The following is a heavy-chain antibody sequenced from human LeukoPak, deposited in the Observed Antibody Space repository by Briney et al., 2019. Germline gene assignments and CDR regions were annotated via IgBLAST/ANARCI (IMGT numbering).Heavy chain of an antibody. J-gene: IGHJ4*02. V-gene: IGHV3-7*01. Sequence: AGGSLRLSXAASGFTFSSYWMSWVGQAPGKGLEWVANIKQDGSEKYYVDSVKGRFTISRDNAKNSLYLQMNSLRAEDTAVYYCARDGTIFGVVPYYFDYWGQGTLVTVSS. CDR3: ARDGTIFGVVPYYFDY. CDR2: IKQDGSEK. D-gene: IGHD3-3*01. CDR1: GFTFSSYW.